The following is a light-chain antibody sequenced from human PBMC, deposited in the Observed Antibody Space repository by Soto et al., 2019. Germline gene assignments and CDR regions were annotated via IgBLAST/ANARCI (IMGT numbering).Light chain of an antibody. CDR2: KAS. CDR1: QSISSW. J-gene: IGKJ2*01. Sequence: DIQMTQSPSTLSASVGDRVTITCRASQSISSWLAWYQQNPGKATKLMIYKASSVESGVPSRFSRRESRTEFTINISSLQPDYFATSYYQQYNSYAYTFGQGTKLQIK. V-gene: IGKV1-5*03. CDR3: QQYNSYAYT.